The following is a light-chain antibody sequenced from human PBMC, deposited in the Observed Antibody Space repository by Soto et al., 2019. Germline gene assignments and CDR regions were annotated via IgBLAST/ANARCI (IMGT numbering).Light chain of an antibody. Sequence: QSVLTQPPSVSGSPGQSVTISCSGTSSDVGGYSFVSWYQQHPGNTPKLIIYDVRNRPSGVPDRFSGSKSGNTASLTISGLQAEDEAQYYCCSYAGMYSVIFGGGTKLTVL. V-gene: IGLV2-11*01. CDR1: SSDVGGYSF. CDR3: CSYAGMYSVI. CDR2: DVR. J-gene: IGLJ2*01.